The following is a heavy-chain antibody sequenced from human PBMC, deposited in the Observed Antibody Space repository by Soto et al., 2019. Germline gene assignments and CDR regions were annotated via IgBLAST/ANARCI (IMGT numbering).Heavy chain of an antibody. CDR3: ASSITQRLTD. CDR1: GFSVSDHF. V-gene: IGHV3-72*01. CDR2: ITNRATGDTT. D-gene: IGHD1-20*01. Sequence: EVQLVESGGGLVQSGGSLRLSCTASGFSVSDHFMDWVRQTPGKGLEWLGQITNRATGDTTFYAASVKGRFTVSKDESRNSLYLQMNSLKTEDTAVYDCASSITQRLTDWGQGTLVAV. J-gene: IGHJ4*02.